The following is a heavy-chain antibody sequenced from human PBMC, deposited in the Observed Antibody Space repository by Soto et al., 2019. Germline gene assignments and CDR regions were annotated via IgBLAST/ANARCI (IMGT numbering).Heavy chain of an antibody. V-gene: IGHV3-72*01. CDR2: SSNRVDGYTT. CDR3: TRGYSGLSIYAFDV. J-gene: IGHJ3*01. Sequence: GGSLRLSCVASGFAFSDYYIDWVRQAPGRGLEWVGRSSNRVDGYTTEYAAAVKGRFTISRDDSKNSLYLQMNSLKTDDTAVYFCTRGYSGLSIYAFDVWGQGTTVTVSS. CDR1: GFAFSDYY. D-gene: IGHD5-12*01.